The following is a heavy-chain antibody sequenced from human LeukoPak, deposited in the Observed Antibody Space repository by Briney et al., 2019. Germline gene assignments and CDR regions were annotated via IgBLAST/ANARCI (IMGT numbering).Heavy chain of an antibody. J-gene: IGHJ4*02. CDR3: AKEYDFWSGSYFDY. Sequence: PGGSLRLSCAASGFTFSSYWMSWVRQAPGKGLEWVANIKQDGSEKYYVDSVKGRFTISRDNAKNTLYLQMNSLRAEDTAVYYCAKEYDFWSGSYFDYWGQGTLVTVSS. D-gene: IGHD3-3*01. CDR2: IKQDGSEK. CDR1: GFTFSSYW. V-gene: IGHV3-7*03.